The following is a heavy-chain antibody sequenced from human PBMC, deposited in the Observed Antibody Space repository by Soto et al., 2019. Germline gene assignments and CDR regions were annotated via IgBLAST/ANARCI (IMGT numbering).Heavy chain of an antibody. J-gene: IGHJ3*02. D-gene: IGHD5-12*01. CDR1: GGTFSSYA. CDR3: ARDQRARSDGYPEPAAFDI. Sequence: ASVKVSCKASGGTFSSYAISWVRQAPGQGLEWMGGIIPIFGTANYAQKFQGRVTITADESTSTAYMELSSLRSEDTAVYYCARDQRARSDGYPEPAAFDIWGQGTMVTVSS. V-gene: IGHV1-69*13. CDR2: IIPIFGTA.